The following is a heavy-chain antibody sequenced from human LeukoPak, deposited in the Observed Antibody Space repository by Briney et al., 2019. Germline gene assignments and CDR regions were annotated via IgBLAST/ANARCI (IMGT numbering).Heavy chain of an antibody. CDR2: IIPILGIA. V-gene: IGHV1-69*04. CDR1: GGTFSSYA. CDR3: ASSRDDYNWDWYYFDY. J-gene: IGHJ4*02. Sequence: SVKVSCKASGGTFSSYAISWVRQAPGQGLEWMGRIIPILGIANYAQKFQGRVTITADKTTSTAYMELSSLRSEDTAVYYCASSRDDYNWDWYYFDYWGQGTLVTVSS. D-gene: IGHD5-24*01.